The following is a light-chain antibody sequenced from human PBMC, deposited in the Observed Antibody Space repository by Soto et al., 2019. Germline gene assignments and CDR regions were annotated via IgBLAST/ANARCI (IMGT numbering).Light chain of an antibody. J-gene: IGKJ1*01. V-gene: IGKV1-5*01. CDR1: QSISSW. CDR3: QQYNSYST. CDR2: DAS. Sequence: DIQMTQSPSTLSASVGDRVTITCRASQSISSWLAWYQQKPGKAPELLIYDASSLESGVPSSFSGSGSGTEFTLTISSLQPDDFATYYCQQYNSYSTFGQGTKVEIK.